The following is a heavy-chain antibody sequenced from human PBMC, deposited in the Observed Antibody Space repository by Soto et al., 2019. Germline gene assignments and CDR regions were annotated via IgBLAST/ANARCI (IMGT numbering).Heavy chain of an antibody. CDR1: GGSFSGYY. CDR2: ISHSGST. Sequence: SETLSLTCAVYGGSFSGYYWSWIRQPPGKGLEWIGEISHSGSTNYNPSLKSRLTISVDTSKNQFSLKLSSVTAEDTAVYYCTTDSYFTLKVVRFDYWGLGTLVTVSS. J-gene: IGHJ4*01. V-gene: IGHV4-34*01. D-gene: IGHD3-22*01. CDR3: TTDSYFTLKVVRFDY.